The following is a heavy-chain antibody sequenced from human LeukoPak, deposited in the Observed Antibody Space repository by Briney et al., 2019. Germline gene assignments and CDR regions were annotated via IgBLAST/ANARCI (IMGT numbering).Heavy chain of an antibody. CDR1: GVSISSSDYY. CDR3: ARRGSGRNWFDP. J-gene: IGHJ5*02. D-gene: IGHD1-26*01. Sequence: SEPLSLTCTVSGVSISSSDYYWGWIRQPPGKGLEWIASISYTGRTYYNPSLRSRITISVDTSKNQFSLRLSSVTAADTAVYHCARRGSGRNWFDPWGQGTLVTVSS. CDR2: ISYTGRT. V-gene: IGHV4-39*01.